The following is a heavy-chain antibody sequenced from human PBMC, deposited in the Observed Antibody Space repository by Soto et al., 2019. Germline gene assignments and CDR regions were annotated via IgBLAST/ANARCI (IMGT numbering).Heavy chain of an antibody. V-gene: IGHV4-34*01. J-gene: IGHJ5*02. CDR2: INHSGST. CDR3: ARCYYYDSSGYYRRGWFDP. Sequence: QVQLQQWGAGLLKPSETLSLTCAVYGGSFSGYYWSWIRQPPGKGLEWMGEINHSGSTNYNPSLKSRVTISVDTSKNQFSLKLSAVTAADTAVYYCARCYYYDSSGYYRRGWFDPWGQGTLVTVSS. D-gene: IGHD3-22*01. CDR1: GGSFSGYY.